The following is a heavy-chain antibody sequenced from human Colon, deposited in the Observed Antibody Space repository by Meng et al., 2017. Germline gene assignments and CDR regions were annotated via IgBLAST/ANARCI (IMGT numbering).Heavy chain of an antibody. CDR3: ARGTPGRSYSDY. V-gene: IGHV1-18*01. Sequence: QVPLLRLGAEVKQPWASVRVSCEASGYTFASYGISWLRQAPGQGLEWMGWFVNNVDTYSAQKFQGRVIMTTDTHTSTAFMELRSLRSDDTAVYYCARGTPGRSYSDYWGQGTLVTVSS. D-gene: IGHD3-10*01. CDR2: FVNNVDT. CDR1: GYTFASYG. J-gene: IGHJ4*02.